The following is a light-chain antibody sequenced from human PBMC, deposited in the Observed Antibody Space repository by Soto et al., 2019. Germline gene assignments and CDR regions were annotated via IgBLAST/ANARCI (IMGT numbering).Light chain of an antibody. CDR2: GAS. CDR3: QQRSNWPRT. J-gene: IGKJ1*01. CDR1: QSVSSSY. V-gene: IGKV3D-20*02. Sequence: EIMLSQSPGTIAFSPGRSTNLSIMASQSVSSSYLAWYQQKPGQAPRLLIYGASSRATGIPDRFSGSGSETDFTLTISRLEPEDFAVYYCQQRSNWPRTFGQGTKVDIK.